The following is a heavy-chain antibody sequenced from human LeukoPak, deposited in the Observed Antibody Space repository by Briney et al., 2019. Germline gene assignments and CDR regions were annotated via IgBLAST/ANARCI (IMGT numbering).Heavy chain of an antibody. Sequence: GGSLRLSCAASGFTFSSYGMHWVRQAPGKGLEWVAVIWYDGSNKYYADSVKGRFTISRDNSKNTLHLQMNSLRAEDTAVYYCARDSLSGYYDYWGQGTLVTVSS. V-gene: IGHV3-33*01. J-gene: IGHJ4*02. CDR1: GFTFSSYG. CDR2: IWYDGSNK. D-gene: IGHD6-19*01. CDR3: ARDSLSGYYDY.